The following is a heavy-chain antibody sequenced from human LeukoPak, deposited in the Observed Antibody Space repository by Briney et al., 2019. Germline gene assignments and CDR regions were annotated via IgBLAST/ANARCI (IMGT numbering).Heavy chain of an antibody. J-gene: IGHJ4*02. V-gene: IGHV3-21*01. Sequence: KSGGSLRLSCAASGFTFSSYSMNWVRQAPGKGLEWVSSISSSSSYIYYADSVKGRFTISRDNAKNSLYLQMNSLRAEDTAVYYCARGLSYYVSSGYYYVLTSFDYWGQGTLVTVSS. CDR3: ARGLSYYVSSGYYYVLTSFDY. D-gene: IGHD3-22*01. CDR1: GFTFSSYS. CDR2: ISSSSSYI.